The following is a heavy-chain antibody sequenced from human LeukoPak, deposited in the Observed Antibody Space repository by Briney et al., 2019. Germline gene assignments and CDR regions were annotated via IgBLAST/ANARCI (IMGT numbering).Heavy chain of an antibody. CDR3: ARGDSRDY. D-gene: IGHD3/OR15-3a*01. CDR1: GYTFTGFH. V-gene: IGHV1-2*02. CDR2: INPLSGDT. J-gene: IGHJ4*02. Sequence: ASVKVSCKASGYTFTGFHIHCVRQAPGQGLEWMVWINPLSGDTNYAQEFQGRVTMTRDTSISTAYMEVRRLRSDDTAVYYCARGDSRDYWGQGTLVTVSS.